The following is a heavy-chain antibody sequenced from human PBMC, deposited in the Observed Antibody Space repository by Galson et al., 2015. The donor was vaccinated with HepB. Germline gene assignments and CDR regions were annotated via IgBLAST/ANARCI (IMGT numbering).Heavy chain of an antibody. CDR2: INPDSGGA. CDR3: AVDFGDYVSLNY. Sequence: SVKVSCKASGYTFTDYYMHWVRQAPGQGLEWMGWINPDSGGANYAQKFQGRVTMTRDTSISTAYMGLSSLRSDDTAVYYCAVDFGDYVSLNYWGQGTLVTVSS. J-gene: IGHJ4*02. CDR1: GYTFTDYY. V-gene: IGHV1-2*02. D-gene: IGHD4-17*01.